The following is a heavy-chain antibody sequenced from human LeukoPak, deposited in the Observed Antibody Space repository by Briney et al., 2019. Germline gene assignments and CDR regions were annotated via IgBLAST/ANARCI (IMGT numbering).Heavy chain of an antibody. CDR3: ARINGAAAAYYFDY. Sequence: SETLSLTCAVYGGSFSGYYWSWIRQPPGKGLEWVGEINHSGSTNYNPSLKSRVTISVDTSKNQFSLKLSSVTAADTAVYYCARINGAAAAYYFDYWGQGTLVTVSS. D-gene: IGHD6-13*01. J-gene: IGHJ4*02. CDR1: GGSFSGYY. V-gene: IGHV4-34*01. CDR2: INHSGST.